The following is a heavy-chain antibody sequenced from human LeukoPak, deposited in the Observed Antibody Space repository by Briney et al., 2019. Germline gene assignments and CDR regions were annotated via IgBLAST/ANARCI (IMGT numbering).Heavy chain of an antibody. J-gene: IGHJ4*02. Sequence: PSETLSLTCTVSGYSISRGYHWGWVRPPPGKGLEWIGSVHQSGSTYYNPSLKSRLTISADTSKNQFSLKLDSVTAADTAVYYCARVNFNPDYWGQGTLVTVSS. CDR1: GYSISRGYH. D-gene: IGHD1-14*01. CDR2: VHQSGST. V-gene: IGHV4-38-2*02. CDR3: ARVNFNPDY.